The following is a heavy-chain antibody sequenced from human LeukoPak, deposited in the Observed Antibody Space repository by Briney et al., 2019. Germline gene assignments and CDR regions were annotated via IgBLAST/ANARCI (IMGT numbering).Heavy chain of an antibody. CDR1: GGSISSYY. CDR2: NYSSGST. CDR3: AREANYMDV. J-gene: IGHJ6*03. D-gene: IGHD5-12*01. Sequence: PSETLSLTCIVSGGSISSYYWSWIRQPPGKGLERIGYNYSSGSTNYNPSLKSRVTISIDTSKNQFSLKLSSVTAADTAVYYCAREANYMDVWGKGTTVTVSS. V-gene: IGHV4-4*09.